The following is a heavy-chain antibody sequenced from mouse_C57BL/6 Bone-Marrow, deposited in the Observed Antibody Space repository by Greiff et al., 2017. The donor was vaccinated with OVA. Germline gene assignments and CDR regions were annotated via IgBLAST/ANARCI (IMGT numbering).Heavy chain of an antibody. CDR3: ARRVSMDY. CDR1: GFTFSSYG. V-gene: IGHV5-6*02. CDR2: ISRGGSYT. Sequence: DVMLVESGGDLVMPGGSLKLSCAASGFTFSSYGMSWVRQTPDKRLEWVATISRGGSYTYYPDSVKGRFTISRDNAKNTLYLQISSLKSEDTAMYYCARRVSMDYWGQGTSVTVSS. J-gene: IGHJ4*01.